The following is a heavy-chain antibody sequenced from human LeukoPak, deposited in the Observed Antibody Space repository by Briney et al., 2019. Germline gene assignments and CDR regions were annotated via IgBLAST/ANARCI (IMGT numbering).Heavy chain of an antibody. V-gene: IGHV3-30-3*01. CDR2: ISYDGSNK. J-gene: IGHJ4*02. CDR1: GFTFSSYA. CDR3: ANPPNRGY. D-gene: IGHD1-14*01. Sequence: GRSLRLSCAASGFTFSSYAMHWVRQAPGKGLEWVAVISYDGSNKYYADSVKGRFTISRDNSKNTLYLQMNSLRAEDTAVYYCANPPNRGYWGQGTLVTVSP.